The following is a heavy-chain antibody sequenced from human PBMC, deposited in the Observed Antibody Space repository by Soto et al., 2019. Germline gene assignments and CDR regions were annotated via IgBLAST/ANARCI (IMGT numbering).Heavy chain of an antibody. CDR3: AAADSSGYYGG. D-gene: IGHD3-22*01. J-gene: IGHJ4*02. Sequence: SVKVSCKASGFIFTSFGVQWVRQARGQRLEWIGWITVGTGNTNYAQKFQERVTITRDMSTSTAYMELRSLRSGDTAVYYCAAADSSGYYGGWGQGTQVTVSS. CDR2: ITVGTGNT. CDR1: GFIFTSFG. V-gene: IGHV1-58*01.